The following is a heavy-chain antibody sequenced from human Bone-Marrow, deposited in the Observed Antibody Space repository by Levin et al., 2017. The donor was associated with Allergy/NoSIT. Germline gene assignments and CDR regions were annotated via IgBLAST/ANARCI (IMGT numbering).Heavy chain of an antibody. D-gene: IGHD6-19*01. J-gene: IGHJ3*02. Sequence: SETLSLICSVSGGSISTESYYWGWIRQPPGTGLEWIGAISSSDGGIISDNPSLKSRVTMSIDTSENQFSLRLTSVTAADTAIYYCARVIAVPWPGFACDIWGQGTLVTVSS. CDR1: GGSISTESYY. CDR3: ARVIAVPWPGFACDI. CDR2: ISSSDGGII. V-gene: IGHV4-39*07.